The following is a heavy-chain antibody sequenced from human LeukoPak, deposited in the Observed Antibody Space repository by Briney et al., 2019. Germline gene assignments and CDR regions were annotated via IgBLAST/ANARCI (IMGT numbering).Heavy chain of an antibody. V-gene: IGHV1-2*02. CDR2: INPNSGDT. D-gene: IGHD6-25*01. CDR1: GYTFSGFY. Sequence: ASVTVSCMASGYTFSGFYMHWVRQAPGQGLEWMGWINPNSGDTKYAQKFQGRVTMTRDTSISTAYIELSRLRSDDTAVYYCATLLSNAAFDYWGQGTLVAVSS. J-gene: IGHJ4*02. CDR3: ATLLSNAAFDY.